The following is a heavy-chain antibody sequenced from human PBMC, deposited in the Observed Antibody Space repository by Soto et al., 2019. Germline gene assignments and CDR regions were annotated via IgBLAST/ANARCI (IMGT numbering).Heavy chain of an antibody. V-gene: IGHV3-23*01. CDR3: AKVGGGIVLIDLYFDY. D-gene: IGHD2-8*01. CDR2: ISGSGGST. Sequence: EVQLLESGGGLVQPGGSLRLSCAASGFTFSSYAMSWVRQAPGKGLEWVSAISGSGGSTYYADSVKGRFTISRDNSKNTLYLQMNSLRAEDTAVYYCAKVGGGIVLIDLYFDYWGQGTLVPVSS. J-gene: IGHJ4*02. CDR1: GFTFSSYA.